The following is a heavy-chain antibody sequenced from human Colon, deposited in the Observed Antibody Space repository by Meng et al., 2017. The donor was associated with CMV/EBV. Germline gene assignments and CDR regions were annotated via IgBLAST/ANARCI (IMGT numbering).Heavy chain of an antibody. D-gene: IGHD1-26*01. CDR3: ASRIVGATNDAFNV. CDR1: GFTFNTNW. V-gene: IGHV3-74*01. CDR2: ISDDGDST. J-gene: IGHJ3*01. Sequence: GGSLRLSCAASGFTFNTNWMHWVRQVPGKGLVWLSRISDDGDSTFYADSVKGRFTISRDNAKNTLYLQMNSLRVEDTAIYYCASRIVGATNDAFNVWGQGTVVTVSS.